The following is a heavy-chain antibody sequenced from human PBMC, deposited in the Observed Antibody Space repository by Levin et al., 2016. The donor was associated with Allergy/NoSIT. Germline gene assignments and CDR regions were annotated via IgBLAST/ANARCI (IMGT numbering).Heavy chain of an antibody. Sequence: WIRQPPGKGLEWVGRIKSKTDGGTTDYAAPVKGRFTISRDDSKNTLYLQMNSLKTEDTAVYYCTTGRLGVRGVKSVDPWGQGTLVTVSS. V-gene: IGHV3-15*01. J-gene: IGHJ5*02. D-gene: IGHD3-10*01. CDR2: IKSKTDGGTT. CDR3: TTGRLGVRGVKSVDP.